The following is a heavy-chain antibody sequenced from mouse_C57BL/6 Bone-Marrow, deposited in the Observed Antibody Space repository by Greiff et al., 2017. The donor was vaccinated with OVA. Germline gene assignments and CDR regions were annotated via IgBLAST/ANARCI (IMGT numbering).Heavy chain of an antibody. D-gene: IGHD1-1*01. CDR2: ISDGGSYT. CDR3: ASDEVITTVVATRFAY. Sequence: EVMLVESGGGLVKPGGSLKLSCAASGFTFSSYAMSWVRQTPEKRLEWVATISDGGSYTYYPDNVKGRFTISIDTANKHLYLQMSHLKSEDTAMYYGASDEVITTVVATRFAYWGQGTLVTVSA. CDR1: GFTFSSYA. V-gene: IGHV5-4*03. J-gene: IGHJ3*01.